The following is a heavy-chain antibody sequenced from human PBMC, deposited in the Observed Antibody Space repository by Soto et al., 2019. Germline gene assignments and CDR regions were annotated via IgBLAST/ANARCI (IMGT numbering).Heavy chain of an antibody. J-gene: IGHJ3*02. CDR3: AKPRSNSYDSSGPHAFDI. D-gene: IGHD3-22*01. CDR1: GFTFDDYT. V-gene: IGHV3-43*01. Sequence: GGSLRLSCAASGFTFDDYTMHWVRQAPGKGLEWVSLISWDGGSTYYADSVKGRFTISRDNSKNSLYLQMNSLRTEDTALYYCAKPRSNSYDSSGPHAFDIWGQGTMVTVSS. CDR2: ISWDGGST.